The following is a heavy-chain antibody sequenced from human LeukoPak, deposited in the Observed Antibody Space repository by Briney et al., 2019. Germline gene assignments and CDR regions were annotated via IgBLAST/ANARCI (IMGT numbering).Heavy chain of an antibody. V-gene: IGHV3-11*04. CDR1: GFTFSNAW. Sequence: GGSLRLSCAASGFTFSNAWMSWVRQAPGKGLEWVSYISSSSSTIYYADSVKGRFTISRDNAKNSLYLQMNSLRAEDTAVYYCAREGVTLHFDPWGQGTLVTVSS. CDR3: AREGVTLHFDP. J-gene: IGHJ5*02. D-gene: IGHD4-23*01. CDR2: ISSSSSTI.